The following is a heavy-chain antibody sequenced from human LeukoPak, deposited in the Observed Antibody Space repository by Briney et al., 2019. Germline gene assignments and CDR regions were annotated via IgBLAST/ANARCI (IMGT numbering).Heavy chain of an antibody. Sequence: GGSLRLSCAASGFTFSSYEMNWVRQAPGKGLEWVSYISSSGSTIYYADSVKGRFTISRDNSKNTLYLQMNSLRAEDTAVYYCARGYCSGTACDLDYWGQGTLVTVSS. D-gene: IGHD2-15*01. CDR3: ARGYCSGTACDLDY. J-gene: IGHJ4*02. CDR2: ISSSGSTI. CDR1: GFTFSSYE. V-gene: IGHV3-48*03.